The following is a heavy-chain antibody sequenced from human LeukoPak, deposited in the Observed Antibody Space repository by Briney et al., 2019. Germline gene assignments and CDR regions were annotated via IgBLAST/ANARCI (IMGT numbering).Heavy chain of an antibody. CDR3: ARGGSAYSSSWSTFDY. CDR1: GFTFSSYA. D-gene: IGHD6-13*01. Sequence: PGGSLRLSCAASGFTFSSYAMSWVRQAPGKGLEWVSAISGSGGSTYYADSVKGRFTISRDNSKNTLFLQMNSLRVEDTAVYYCARGGSAYSSSWSTFDYWGQGTLVTVSS. CDR2: ISGSGGST. V-gene: IGHV3-23*01. J-gene: IGHJ4*02.